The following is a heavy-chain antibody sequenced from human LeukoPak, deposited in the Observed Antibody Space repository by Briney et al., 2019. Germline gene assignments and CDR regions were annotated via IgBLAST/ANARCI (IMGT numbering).Heavy chain of an antibody. Sequence: PSETLSLTCAVYGGSFSGYYWSWIRQPPGKGLEWIGEINHSGSTNYNPSLKSRVTISVDTSKNQFSLKLSSVTAADTAVYYCASADSSGYPYWGQGTLVTVSS. D-gene: IGHD6-19*01. CDR1: GGSFSGYY. CDR2: INHSGST. J-gene: IGHJ4*02. V-gene: IGHV4-34*01. CDR3: ASADSSGYPY.